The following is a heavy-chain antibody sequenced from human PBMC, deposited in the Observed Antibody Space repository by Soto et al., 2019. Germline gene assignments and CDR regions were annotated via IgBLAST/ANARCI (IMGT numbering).Heavy chain of an antibody. CDR1: GGSISSGGYY. V-gene: IGHV4-31*03. CDR3: ARGSGWEPNLMH. J-gene: IGHJ4*02. CDR2: IYYSGST. Sequence: QVQLQESGPGLVKPSQTLSLTCTVSGGSISSGGYYWSWIRQHPGKGLEWIGYIYYSGSTYYNPSLKLRVTISVDTSKNQFYLKLSSVTAADTAVYCCARGSGWEPNLMHWGQGSLVTVSS. D-gene: IGHD1-26*01.